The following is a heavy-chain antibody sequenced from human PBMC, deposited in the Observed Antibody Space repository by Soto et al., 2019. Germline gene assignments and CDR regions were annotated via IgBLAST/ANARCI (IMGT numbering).Heavy chain of an antibody. CDR1: GFTFTTYS. V-gene: IGHV3-48*02. J-gene: IGHJ4*02. CDR3: ARDAGSWGY. D-gene: IGHD3-10*01. Sequence: EVQLVESGGGLVQSGGSLRLSCAASGFTFTTYSMNWVRQAPGKGLEWVSYISSSSSTTYYADSVKGRFTISRDNAKNSLYLQMNGLRDEDTAVYYCARDAGSWGYWGQGTLVTVSS. CDR2: ISSSSSTT.